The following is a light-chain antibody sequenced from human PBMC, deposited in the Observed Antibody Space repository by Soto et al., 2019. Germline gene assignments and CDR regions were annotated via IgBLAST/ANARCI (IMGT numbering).Light chain of an antibody. CDR3: QQYGSSPAWS. J-gene: IGKJ1*01. V-gene: IGKV3-20*01. Sequence: ELVLTQSPGTLSLSPGERATLSSRASQSVSSSYLAWYQQKPGQAPRLLIYGASSRATGIPDRCSGSGSGTDFTLTISRLEPEDFAVYYCQQYGSSPAWSCGQGTMVVIK. CDR2: GAS. CDR1: QSVSSSY.